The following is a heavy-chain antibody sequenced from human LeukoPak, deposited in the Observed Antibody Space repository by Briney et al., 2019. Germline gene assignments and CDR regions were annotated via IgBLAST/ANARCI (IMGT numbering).Heavy chain of an antibody. D-gene: IGHD6-19*01. Sequence: PGGSLRLSCAASGFTFSSYAMSWVRQAPGKGLEWVSAISGSGGSTYYADSVKGRFTISRDNSKNTLYLQMNSLRAEDTAVYYCAKDGDPVAGQNNWFDPWGQGTLVTVSS. CDR1: GFTFSSYA. J-gene: IGHJ5*02. V-gene: IGHV3-23*01. CDR2: ISGSGGST. CDR3: AKDGDPVAGQNNWFDP.